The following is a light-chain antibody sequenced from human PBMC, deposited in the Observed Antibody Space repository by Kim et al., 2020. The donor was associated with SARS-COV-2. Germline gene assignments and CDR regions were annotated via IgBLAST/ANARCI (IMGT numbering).Light chain of an antibody. V-gene: IGLV7-46*01. Sequence: PGGPVTLTCASRTGAVTTGHYPYWFQQKSGQAPRALIYDTGNRHSWTPARFSGFLLGDKAALTLSGAQPDDEADYYCLLSYAGARVFGGGTKLTVL. CDR1: TGAVTTGHY. CDR2: DTG. CDR3: LLSYAGARV. J-gene: IGLJ3*02.